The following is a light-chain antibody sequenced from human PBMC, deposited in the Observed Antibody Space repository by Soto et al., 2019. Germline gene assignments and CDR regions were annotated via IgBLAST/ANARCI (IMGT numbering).Light chain of an antibody. J-gene: IGKJ1*01. CDR2: GAT. Sequence: EVLLTQSPGTLSLSPGERATLSCRASQSVSSSYLAWYQQKPGQAPRLLIYGATTRATDIPARFSGSGSGTEFILTISGLQSEDFAVYYCQQYNDWPWTFGQGTKVDIK. V-gene: IGKV3-15*01. CDR3: QQYNDWPWT. CDR1: QSVSSSY.